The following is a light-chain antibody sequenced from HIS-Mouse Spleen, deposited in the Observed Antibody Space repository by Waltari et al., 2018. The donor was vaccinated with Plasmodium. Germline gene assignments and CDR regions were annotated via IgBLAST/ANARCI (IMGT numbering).Light chain of an antibody. CDR2: AAS. V-gene: IGKV1-6*01. CDR3: LQDYNYPYT. J-gene: IGKJ2*01. Sequence: AIQMTQSPSSLSASVGDRVTISCRASQGIRNDLGGYQQKPGKAPKLLIYAASSLQSGVTSRFSGSGSGTDFTLTISSLQPEDFATYYCLQDYNYPYTIGQGTKLEIK. CDR1: QGIRND.